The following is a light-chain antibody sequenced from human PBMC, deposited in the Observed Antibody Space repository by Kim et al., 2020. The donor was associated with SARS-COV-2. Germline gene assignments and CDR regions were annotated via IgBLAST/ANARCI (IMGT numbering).Light chain of an antibody. CDR1: SLRSYY. Sequence: SSELTQDPAVSVALGQTVRITCQGDSLRSYYASWYQQRPGQAPVLLIYDKNNRPPGIPDRFSGSSSGNTASLTITGAQAEDEADYYCNSRESGVNHVVFG. J-gene: IGLJ3*02. CDR3: NSRESGVNHVV. CDR2: DKN. V-gene: IGLV3-19*01.